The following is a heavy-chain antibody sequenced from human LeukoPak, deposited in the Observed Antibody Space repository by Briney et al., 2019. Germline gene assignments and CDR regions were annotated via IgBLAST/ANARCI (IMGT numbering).Heavy chain of an antibody. D-gene: IGHD6-13*01. J-gene: IGHJ5*02. CDR1: GFTFSDYY. CDR2: ISNSGNTI. Sequence: GGSLRLSCAASGFTFSDYYMSWIRQAPGKGLEWVSFISNSGNTIYYADSVKGRFTISRDNAKNSLYLQMNSLRAEDTAVYYCARDTPGIAAAGSRGWFDPWGQGTLVTVSS. V-gene: IGHV3-11*01. CDR3: ARDTPGIAAAGSRGWFDP.